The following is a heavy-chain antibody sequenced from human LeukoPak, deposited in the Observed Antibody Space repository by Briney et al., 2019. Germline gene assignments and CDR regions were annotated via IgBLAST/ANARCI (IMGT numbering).Heavy chain of an antibody. J-gene: IGHJ3*02. CDR2: ISSSLNM. CDR1: GFTFGGYT. V-gene: IGHV3-21*01. CDR3: ARDAGIVAFDI. Sequence: KPGGSLRLSCVASGFTFGGYTINWVRLAPGKGLEWVSSISSSLNMYFAESVKGRFTISRDSARNSVSLQLNSLRVEDTAVYYCARDAGIVAFDIWGQATVVSVFS. D-gene: IGHD2-15*01.